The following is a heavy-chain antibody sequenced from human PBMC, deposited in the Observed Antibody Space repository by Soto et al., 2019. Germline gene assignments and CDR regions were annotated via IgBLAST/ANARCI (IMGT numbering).Heavy chain of an antibody. J-gene: IGHJ4*02. CDR1: GFTFSDHY. CDR3: TVWGSGNDFGAA. CDR2: SKNKADSYTT. Sequence: EVQLVESGGGLVQPGGSLRLSCAASGFTFSDHYMDWVRQAPGKGLEWVGRSKNKADSYTTEYAASVKGRFTISRDGSKNSLFLQMNSLKTEDTAVYYCTVWGSGNDFGAAWGQGILDTVSS. D-gene: IGHD3-10*01. V-gene: IGHV3-72*01.